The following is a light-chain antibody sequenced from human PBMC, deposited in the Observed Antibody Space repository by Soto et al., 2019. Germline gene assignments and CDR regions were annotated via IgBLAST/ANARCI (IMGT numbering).Light chain of an antibody. CDR2: EVS. Sequence: QSALTQPASVSGSPGQSITISCTGTSTDIGGYNFVSWYQQHPGKAPKFIIYEVSRRPSGISNRFSGSKSGNTASLTISGLQPEDEAHYYCSSYTSTSTLVLFGGGTKVTVL. CDR3: SSYTSTSTLVL. CDR1: STDIGGYNF. V-gene: IGLV2-14*01. J-gene: IGLJ2*01.